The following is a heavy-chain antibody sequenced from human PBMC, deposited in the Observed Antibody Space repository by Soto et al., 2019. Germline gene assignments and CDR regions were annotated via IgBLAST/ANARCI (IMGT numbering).Heavy chain of an antibody. V-gene: IGHV4-34*01. D-gene: IGHD3-22*01. CDR1: GGSFSGYY. Sequence: SETLSLTCAVYGGSFSGYYWSWIRQPPGKGLEWIGEINHSGNTNYNPSLKSRVTISVDTSKNQFSLKLSSVTAADTAVYYCARGLGSRVVVTRFDPWGQGILVTVSS. CDR3: ARGLGSRVVVTRFDP. CDR2: INHSGNT. J-gene: IGHJ5*02.